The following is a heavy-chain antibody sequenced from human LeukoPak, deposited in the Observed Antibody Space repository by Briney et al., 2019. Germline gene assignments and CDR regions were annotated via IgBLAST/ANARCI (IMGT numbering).Heavy chain of an antibody. D-gene: IGHD2-2*01. V-gene: IGHV1-8*03. CDR2: MNPNSGNT. Sequence: GASVKVSCKASGYTFTSYDINWVRQATGQGLEWMGWMNPNSGNTGYAQKFQGRVTITRNTSISTAYMELSSLRSEDTAVYYCARGLHFCSSTSCYGESWFDPWGQGTLVTVSS. J-gene: IGHJ5*02. CDR1: GYTFTSYD. CDR3: ARGLHFCSSTSCYGESWFDP.